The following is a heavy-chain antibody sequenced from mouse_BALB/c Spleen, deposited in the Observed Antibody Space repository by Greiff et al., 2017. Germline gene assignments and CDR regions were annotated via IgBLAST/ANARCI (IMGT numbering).Heavy chain of an antibody. CDR1: GYTFTSYW. CDR2: IDPSDSYT. V-gene: IGHV1S127*01. D-gene: IGHD2-10*01. Sequence: VKLQQPGAELVKPGASVKMSCKASGYTFTSYWMHWVKQRPGQGLEWIGVIDPSDSYTSYNQKFKGKATLTVDTSSSTAYMQLSSLTSEDSAVYYCTRAYYGNRVYWRRGNTLTVPS. J-gene: IGHJ2*01. CDR3: TRAYYGNRVY.